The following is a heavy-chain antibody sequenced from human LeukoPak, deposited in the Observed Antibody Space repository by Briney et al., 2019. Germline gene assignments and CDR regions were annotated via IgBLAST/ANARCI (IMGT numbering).Heavy chain of an antibody. CDR3: ARAAGRKSSSGYFDY. D-gene: IGHD6-19*01. CDR1: GGSISSYY. Sequence: PSETLSLTCTVSGGSISSYYWSWIRQPPGKGRERIGYIYYSGSTNYNPSLKRRVTISVDTSKIQFSLKLSSVTAADTAVYYCARAAGRKSSSGYFDYWGQGTLVTVSS. CDR2: IYYSGST. J-gene: IGHJ4*02. V-gene: IGHV4-59*01.